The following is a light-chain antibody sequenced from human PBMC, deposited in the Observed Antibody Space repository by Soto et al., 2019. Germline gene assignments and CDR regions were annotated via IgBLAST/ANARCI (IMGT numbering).Light chain of an antibody. CDR2: DAS. CDR1: QSVGKY. Sequence: EIGMAQSPATLSFSPGERAALSCRASQSVGKYLVWYQQKPGQAPRLLIYDASNRATGIPARFSGSGSGTDFTLTISSLEPEDFAVYYCQQRNNWPITFGQGTRLEIK. CDR3: QQRNNWPIT. V-gene: IGKV3-11*01. J-gene: IGKJ5*01.